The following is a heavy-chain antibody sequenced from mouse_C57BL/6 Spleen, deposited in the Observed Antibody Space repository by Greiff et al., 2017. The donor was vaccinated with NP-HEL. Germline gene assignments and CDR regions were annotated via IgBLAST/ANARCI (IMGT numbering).Heavy chain of an antibody. V-gene: IGHV7-3*01. CDR3: ASSYGSSFWFAY. CDR2: IRNKANGYTT. Sequence: EVHLVESGGGLVQPGGSLSLSCAASGFTFTDYYMSWVRQPPGKALEWLGFIRNKANGYTTEYSASVKGRFTISRDNSQSILYLQMNALRAEDSATYYCASSYGSSFWFAYWGQGTLVTVSA. D-gene: IGHD1-1*01. J-gene: IGHJ3*01. CDR1: GFTFTDYY.